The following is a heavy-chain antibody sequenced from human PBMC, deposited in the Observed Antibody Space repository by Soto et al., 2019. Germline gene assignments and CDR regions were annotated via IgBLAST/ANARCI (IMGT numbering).Heavy chain of an antibody. D-gene: IGHD6-19*01. J-gene: IGHJ6*02. CDR3: AKDNTKYSSARYYYYGMDV. V-gene: IGHV3-23*01. CDR1: GFTFSSYA. CDR2: ISGSGGST. Sequence: VGSLRLSCAASGFTFSSYAMSWVRQAPGKGLEWVSAISGSGGSTYYADSVKGRFTISRDNSKNTLYLQMNSLRAEDTAVYYCAKDNTKYSSARYYYYGMDVWGQGTTVTVSS.